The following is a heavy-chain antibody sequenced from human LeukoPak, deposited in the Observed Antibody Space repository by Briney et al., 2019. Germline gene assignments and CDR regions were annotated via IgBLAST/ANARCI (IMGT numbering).Heavy chain of an antibody. V-gene: IGHV3-30*18. Sequence: PGGSLRLSCAASGFTFSSYGMHWVRQAPGKGLEWVAVISYDGSNKYYADSVKGRFTISRDNSKNTLCLQMNSLRAEDTAVYYCAKDLDSSGIDYWGQGTLVTVSS. CDR1: GFTFSSYG. CDR2: ISYDGSNK. D-gene: IGHD3-22*01. CDR3: AKDLDSSGIDY. J-gene: IGHJ4*02.